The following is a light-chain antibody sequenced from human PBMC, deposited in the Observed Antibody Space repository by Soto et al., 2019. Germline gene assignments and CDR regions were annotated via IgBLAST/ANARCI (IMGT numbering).Light chain of an antibody. CDR1: QSVSSY. CDR3: QQRSNWPSLT. J-gene: IGKJ4*01. CDR2: AAS. Sequence: EIVLTQSPATLSLSPGERATLSCRASQSVSSYLAWYQQKPGQAPRLLIYAASNRATGIPARFSGSGSGTNVTLPISSREPEDFAVYYCQQRSNWPSLTFGGGTKVEIK. V-gene: IGKV3-11*01.